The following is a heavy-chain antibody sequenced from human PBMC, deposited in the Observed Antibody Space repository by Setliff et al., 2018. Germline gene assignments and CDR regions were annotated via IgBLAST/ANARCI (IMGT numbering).Heavy chain of an antibody. Sequence: SVKVSCKASGGTFSSYAISWVRQAPGQGLEWMGGNIPIFGTANYAQKFQGRVTITADESTSTAYMELSSLRSEDTAVYYCARGRDIVGATGGAFDIWGQGTTVTVSS. CDR3: ARGRDIVGATGGAFDI. CDR2: NIPIFGTA. J-gene: IGHJ3*02. D-gene: IGHD1-26*01. V-gene: IGHV1-69*13. CDR1: GGTFSSYA.